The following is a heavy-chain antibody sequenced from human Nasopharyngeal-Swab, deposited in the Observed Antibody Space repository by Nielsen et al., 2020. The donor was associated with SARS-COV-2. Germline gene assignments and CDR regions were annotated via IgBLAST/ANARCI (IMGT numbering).Heavy chain of an antibody. J-gene: IGHJ6*02. D-gene: IGHD6-13*01. CDR2: IYSTGST. Sequence: WIRQPPGKGLEWIGYIYSTGSTYCNPSLKSRVTISVDTSKNQFSLKLTSVTAADTAVYYCARYPSSSWSSYGMDVWGQGTTVTVSS. V-gene: IGHV4-31*02. CDR3: ARYPSSSWSSYGMDV.